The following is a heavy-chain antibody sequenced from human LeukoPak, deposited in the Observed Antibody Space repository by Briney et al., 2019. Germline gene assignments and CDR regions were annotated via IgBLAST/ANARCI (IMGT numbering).Heavy chain of an antibody. CDR3: ARGYYGMAV. Sequence: QTLSLTCAISGDSVSSNSAPWNWIRQSPSRGLEWLGKTYYRSNWYSDYAVSVKSRITINPDTSKNQFSLQLNSVTPEDTAVYYCARGYYGMAVWGQGTTVTVSS. J-gene: IGHJ6*02. CDR2: TYYRSNWYS. CDR1: GDSVSSNSAP. V-gene: IGHV6-1*01.